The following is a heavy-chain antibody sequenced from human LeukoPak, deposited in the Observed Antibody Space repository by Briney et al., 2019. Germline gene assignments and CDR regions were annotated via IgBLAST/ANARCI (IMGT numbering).Heavy chain of an antibody. Sequence: GGSLRLSCAASGFTFSSYAMTWVRQAPGKGLEWVSGISGSGGSTYYADSVKGRFTISRDNSKNTLYLQMNSLRAEDTALYYCARDDCSGGTCLGGYWGQGTLVTVSS. CDR3: ARDDCSGGTCLGGY. V-gene: IGHV3-23*01. D-gene: IGHD2-15*01. CDR2: ISGSGGST. J-gene: IGHJ4*02. CDR1: GFTFSSYA.